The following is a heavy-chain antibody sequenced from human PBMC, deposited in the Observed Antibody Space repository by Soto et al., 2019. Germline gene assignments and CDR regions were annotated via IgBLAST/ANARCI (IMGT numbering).Heavy chain of an antibody. Sequence: SETLSLTCTVSGCSISSGGYYWSWIRQHPGKGLEWIGYIYYSGSTYYNPSLKSRVTISVDTSKNQFSLKLSSVTAADTAVYYCARAVDSNYVWFDPWGQGTLVTVS. V-gene: IGHV4-31*03. D-gene: IGHD4-4*01. CDR2: IYYSGST. CDR3: ARAVDSNYVWFDP. J-gene: IGHJ5*02. CDR1: GCSISSGGYY.